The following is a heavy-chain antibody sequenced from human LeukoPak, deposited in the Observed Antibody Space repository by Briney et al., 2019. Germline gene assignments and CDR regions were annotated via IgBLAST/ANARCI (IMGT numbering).Heavy chain of an antibody. CDR1: GFTFSSYA. D-gene: IGHD2-21*02. V-gene: IGHV3-23*01. CDR3: ANSYCGGDCYLP. CDR2: ISSSGGST. Sequence: GGSLRLSCAASGFTFSSYAMSWVRQAPGKGLVWVSAISSSGGSTDYADSVKGRFTISRDNSKNTLYLQMNSLRVEDTAVYYCANSYCGGDCYLPWGQGTLVTVSS. J-gene: IGHJ5*02.